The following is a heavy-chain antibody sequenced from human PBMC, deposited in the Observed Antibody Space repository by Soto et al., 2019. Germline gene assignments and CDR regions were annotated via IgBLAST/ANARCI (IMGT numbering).Heavy chain of an antibody. CDR3: ARALRRYYYYGMDV. D-gene: IGHD3-16*01. V-gene: IGHV4-59*01. Sequence: KTSETLSLTCTVSGGSISSYYWSWIRQPPGKGLEWIGYIYYSGSTNYNPSLKSRVTISVDTSKNQFSLKLSSVTAADTAVYYCARALRRYYYYGMDVWGQGTTVTVSS. J-gene: IGHJ6*02. CDR2: IYYSGST. CDR1: GGSISSYY.